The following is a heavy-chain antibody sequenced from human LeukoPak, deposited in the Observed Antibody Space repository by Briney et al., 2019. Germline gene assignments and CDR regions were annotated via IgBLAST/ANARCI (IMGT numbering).Heavy chain of an antibody. J-gene: IGHJ4*02. CDR1: GFTFSSYG. D-gene: IGHD2-8*01. Sequence: GGSLRLSCAASGFTFSSYGMHWVRQAPGKGLEWVAFIRYDGSNKYYADSVKGRFTISRDNSKNTLYLQMNSLRAEDTAVYYCAKVIGKLGYCTNGVCYPPGYWGQGTLVTVSS. CDR3: AKVIGKLGYCTNGVCYPPGY. V-gene: IGHV3-30*02. CDR2: IRYDGSNK.